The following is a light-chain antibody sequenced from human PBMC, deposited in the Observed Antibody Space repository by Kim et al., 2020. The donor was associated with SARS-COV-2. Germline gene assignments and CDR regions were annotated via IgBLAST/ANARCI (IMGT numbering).Light chain of an antibody. V-gene: IGLV1-40*01. Sequence: RVTISCSGSSSNIGAGFDVHWYQQVPGAAPKLLIFRDINRPSGVPDRFSGSKSGSAASLDITGLQAEDEADYYCQSYDTSLSGLYVFGTGTKSPS. J-gene: IGLJ1*01. CDR2: RDI. CDR1: SSNIGAGFD. CDR3: QSYDTSLSGLYV.